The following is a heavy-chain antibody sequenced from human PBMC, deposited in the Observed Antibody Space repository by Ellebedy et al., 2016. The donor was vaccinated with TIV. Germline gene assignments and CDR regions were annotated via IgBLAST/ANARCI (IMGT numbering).Heavy chain of an antibody. Sequence: ASVKVSCKASGYTFTSYDINWVRQATGQGLEWMGWMNPNSGNTGYAQKFQGRVTMTRNTSISTAYMELSSLRSEDTAVYYCATAASDSSGYYPIDYWGQGTLVTVSS. CDR1: GYTFTSYD. CDR2: MNPNSGNT. D-gene: IGHD3-22*01. CDR3: ATAASDSSGYYPIDY. J-gene: IGHJ4*02. V-gene: IGHV1-8*01.